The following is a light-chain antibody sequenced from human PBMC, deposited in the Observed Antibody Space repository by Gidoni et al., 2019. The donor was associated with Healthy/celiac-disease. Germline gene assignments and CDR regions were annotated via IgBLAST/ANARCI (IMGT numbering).Light chain of an antibody. J-gene: IGKJ1*01. CDR3: QQYNNCTKT. CDR2: VAS. V-gene: IGKV3-15*01. CDR1: QSVSSN. Sequence: EIVMTQSTATLSVSPGERATLSGRASQSVSSNLACYPQKPGQAHRLLIYVASTRATGIPARFRGSGSGTEFTLTISSLQSEDFAVYYCQQYNNCTKTFGQXTKVEIK.